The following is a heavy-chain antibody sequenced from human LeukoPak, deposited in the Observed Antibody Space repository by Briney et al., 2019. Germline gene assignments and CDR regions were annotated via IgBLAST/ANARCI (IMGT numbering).Heavy chain of an antibody. J-gene: IGHJ6*02. CDR2: IIPIFGIA. CDR3: ARVPPPMVRGVTPYYYYGMDV. CDR1: GGTFSSYA. V-gene: IGHV1-69*04. Sequence: SVKVSCKASGGTFSSYAISWVRQAPGQGIEWMGRIIPIFGIANYAQKFQGRVTITADKSTSTAYMELSSLRSEDTAVYYCARVPPPMVRGVTPYYYYGMDVWGQGTTVTVSS. D-gene: IGHD3-10*01.